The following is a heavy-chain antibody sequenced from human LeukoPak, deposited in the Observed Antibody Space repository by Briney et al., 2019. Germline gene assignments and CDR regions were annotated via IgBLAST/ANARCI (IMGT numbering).Heavy chain of an antibody. CDR1: GFTFSSYA. Sequence: GGSLRLSCAASGFTFSSYAMSWVRQAPGKGLEWVAVISYDGSNKYYADSVKGRFTISRDNSKNTLYLQMNSLRAEDTAVYYCAKVRSTMNDAFDIWGQGTMVTVSS. CDR3: AKVRSTMNDAFDI. V-gene: IGHV3-30*18. CDR2: ISYDGSNK. J-gene: IGHJ3*02. D-gene: IGHD3-22*01.